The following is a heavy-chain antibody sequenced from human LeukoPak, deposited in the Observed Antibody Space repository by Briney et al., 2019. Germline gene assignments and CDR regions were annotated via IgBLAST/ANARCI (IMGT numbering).Heavy chain of an antibody. J-gene: IGHJ5*02. V-gene: IGHV4-38-2*02. CDR2: IYHSGST. Sequence: PSETLSLTCTVSGYSISSGYYWGCIRQPPGKGVEWGGIIYHSGSTYYNPSLKSRVTISVDTYKNQFSLQLRSVTAADTDVYYCARECPDYRSGSPNWFDPWGQGTLVTVSS. CDR1: GYSISSGYY. D-gene: IGHD3-10*01. CDR3: ARECPDYRSGSPNWFDP.